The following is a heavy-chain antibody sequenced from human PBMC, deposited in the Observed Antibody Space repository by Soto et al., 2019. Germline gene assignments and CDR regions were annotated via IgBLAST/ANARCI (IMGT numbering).Heavy chain of an antibody. CDR3: ARCRGGVASF. CDR2: VYWDDSK. J-gene: IGHJ4*02. D-gene: IGHD2-2*01. CDR1: GFSLRTRDVG. V-gene: IGHV2-5*02. Sequence: QITLNESGPTLVKPTQTLTLTCTFSGFSLRTRDVGVGWIRQPPGEALEWLGVVYWDDSKTYNPSLESRLTLTKYTSKHQVVRRMTNMDPVDTATYYGARCRGGVASFWGQGTLVTVSS.